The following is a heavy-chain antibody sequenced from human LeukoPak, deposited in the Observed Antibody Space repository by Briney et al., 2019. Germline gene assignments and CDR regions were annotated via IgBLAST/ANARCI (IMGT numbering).Heavy chain of an antibody. CDR2: IYSGGST. Sequence: GGSLRLSCAASGFTVSSNYMSWVRQAPGKGLEWGSVIYSGGSTYYADSVTGRFTISRDNSKNTMYLQMNSLRAEDTAVYYCAREVHNSVGAFDIWGQGTMVTVSS. CDR1: GFTVSSNY. V-gene: IGHV3-53*01. D-gene: IGHD2/OR15-2a*01. CDR3: AREVHNSVGAFDI. J-gene: IGHJ3*02.